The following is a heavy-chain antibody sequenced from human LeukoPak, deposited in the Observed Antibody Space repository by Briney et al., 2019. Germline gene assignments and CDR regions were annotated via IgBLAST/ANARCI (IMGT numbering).Heavy chain of an antibody. J-gene: IGHJ4*02. Sequence: GGSLRLSCAASGFTFSSYSMNWVRQAPGKGLEWVSSISSSSSYIYYADSVKGRLTISRDNAKNSLYLQMNSLRAEDTAVYYCAREAARRLADYWGQGTLVTVSS. CDR1: GFTFSSYS. D-gene: IGHD6-6*01. CDR2: ISSSSSYI. V-gene: IGHV3-21*01. CDR3: AREAARRLADY.